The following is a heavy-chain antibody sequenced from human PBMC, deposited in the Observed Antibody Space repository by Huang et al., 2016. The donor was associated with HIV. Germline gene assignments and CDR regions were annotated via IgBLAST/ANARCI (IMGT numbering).Heavy chain of an antibody. V-gene: IGHV3-30*18. CDR1: GLTFSGYG. D-gene: IGHD6-13*01. J-gene: IGHJ4*02. CDR3: AKGGSAAAVLDF. Sequence: QVQLVESGGGVVQPGRSLRISCAASGLTFSGYGMHWVRQAPGNGVEWVAVISYDGKTKYYADSVKGRFSISRDNSKTTVYLQLNSLRVEDTAVYYCAKGGSAAAVLDFWGQGTLVTVSS. CDR2: ISYDGKTK.